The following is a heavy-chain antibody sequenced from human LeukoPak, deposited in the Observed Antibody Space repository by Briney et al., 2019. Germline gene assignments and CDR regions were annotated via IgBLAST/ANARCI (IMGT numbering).Heavy chain of an antibody. CDR3: ARVGGDSGYDFGALDY. Sequence: PSETLSLTCTVSGGSISSSSYYWGWIRQPPGKGLEWIGSIYYSGSTYYNPSLKSRVTISVDTSKNQFSLKLSSVTAADTAVYYCARVGGDSGYDFGALDYWGQGTLVTVSS. D-gene: IGHD5-12*01. J-gene: IGHJ4*02. CDR1: GGSISSSSYY. V-gene: IGHV4-39*07. CDR2: IYYSGST.